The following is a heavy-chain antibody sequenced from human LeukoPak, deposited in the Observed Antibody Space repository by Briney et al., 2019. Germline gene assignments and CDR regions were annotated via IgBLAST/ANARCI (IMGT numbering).Heavy chain of an antibody. J-gene: IGHJ4*02. D-gene: IGHD3-16*02. CDR2: IWYDGSNK. V-gene: IGHV3-33*01. CDR1: GFTFSSYG. Sequence: GRSLRLSCAASGFTFSSYGMHWVRQAPGKGLEWVAVIWYDGSNKYYADSVKGRFTISRDNSKNTLYLQMNSLRAEDTAVYYCARGRSQLRLGELSSWGQGTLVTVSS. CDR3: ARGRSQLRLGELSS.